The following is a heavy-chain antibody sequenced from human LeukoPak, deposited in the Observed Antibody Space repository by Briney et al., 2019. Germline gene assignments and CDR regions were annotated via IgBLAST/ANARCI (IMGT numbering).Heavy chain of an antibody. CDR1: GFTFGDYA. V-gene: IGHV3-49*04. Sequence: GGSLRLSCRASGFTFGDYAVNWVRQAPGKGLEWVGLIRSDAYGGTIQYDASVRGRFTISRDDSKTIAYLQMNSLKTEDTAVYYCARDISEMGAFDIWGLGTMVTVSS. J-gene: IGHJ3*02. CDR2: IRSDAYGGTI. D-gene: IGHD5-24*01. CDR3: ARDISEMGAFDI.